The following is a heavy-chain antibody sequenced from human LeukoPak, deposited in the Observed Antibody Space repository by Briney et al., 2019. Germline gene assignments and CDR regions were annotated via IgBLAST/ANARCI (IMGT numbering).Heavy chain of an antibody. CDR3: ARKPDYGDYGDY. CDR2: ISSDGGNN. CDR1: GFTFSSHA. D-gene: IGHD4-17*01. J-gene: IGHJ4*02. V-gene: IGHV3-30*04. Sequence: GRSLRLSCAASGFTFSSHAMHWVRQAPGKGLEWAAVISSDGGNNYSADSVKGRFTISRDNSKNTLYLQMNSLRGEDTAVYYCARKPDYGDYGDYWGQGTLVTVSS.